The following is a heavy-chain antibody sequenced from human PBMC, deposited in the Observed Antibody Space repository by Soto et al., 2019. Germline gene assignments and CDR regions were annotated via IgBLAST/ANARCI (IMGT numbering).Heavy chain of an antibody. V-gene: IGHV3-30*14. D-gene: IGHD3-22*01. CDR3: GREQNSGYYRTADY. CDR2: ISNDGRRQ. Sequence: QVQLVESGGGVVQPGRSLRLSCTASGFTLRNYAMHLVRQAPGKGLEWLAVISNDGRRQFYADSMEGRFTISRDAAKNMLFLQMNNLRSEDTAVYFCGREQNSGYYRTADYWGQGTLVTVSS. J-gene: IGHJ4*02. CDR1: GFTLRNYA.